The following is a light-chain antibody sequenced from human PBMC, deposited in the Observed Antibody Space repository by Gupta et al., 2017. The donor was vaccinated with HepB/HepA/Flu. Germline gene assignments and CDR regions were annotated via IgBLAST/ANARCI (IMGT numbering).Light chain of an antibody. CDR2: DVS. V-gene: IGLV2-14*03. CDR3: TSYTRSNTYV. J-gene: IGLJ1*01. Sequence: QSALTQPASVSGFPGQSITISCTGTSSDVGAYSYVSWYQHHPGKAPKLMIYDVSNRPSGISNRFSGSKSGNTASLTISGLQAEDEADYYCTSYTRSNTYVFGTGTKVTVL. CDR1: SSDVGAYSY.